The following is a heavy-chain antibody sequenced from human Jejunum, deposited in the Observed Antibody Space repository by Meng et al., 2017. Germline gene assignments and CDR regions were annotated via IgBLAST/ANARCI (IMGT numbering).Heavy chain of an antibody. CDR1: GFTFSNYW. CDR3: ARGASGYGNFDY. J-gene: IGHJ4*02. Sequence: GGSLRLSCAASGFTFSNYWGHWVRKAPGKGLVWVSRISTDGSSTYYADSVKGRFTISRDNAKNTLYLQMNDLRAEDTAVYYCARGASGYGNFDYWGQGALVTVSS. CDR2: ISTDGSST. D-gene: IGHD5-12*01. V-gene: IGHV3-74*01.